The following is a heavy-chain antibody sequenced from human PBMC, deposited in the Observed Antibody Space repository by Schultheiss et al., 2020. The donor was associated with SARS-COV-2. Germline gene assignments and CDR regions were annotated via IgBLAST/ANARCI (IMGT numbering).Heavy chain of an antibody. CDR1: GGSFSGYY. CDR3: ARDTPTGSNYVGNF. J-gene: IGHJ4*02. V-gene: IGHV4-34*01. CDR2: INHSGST. Sequence: LSLTCAVYGGSFSGYYWSWIRQPPGKGLEWIGEINHSGSTNYNPSLKSRVTISVDTSKNQFSLKLSSVTAADTAVYYCARDTPTGSNYVGNFWGQGTLVTVSS. D-gene: IGHD4-11*01.